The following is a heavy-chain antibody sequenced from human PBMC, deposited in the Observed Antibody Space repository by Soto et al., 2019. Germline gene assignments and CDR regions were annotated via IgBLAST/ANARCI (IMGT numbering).Heavy chain of an antibody. CDR2: FDPEDGET. J-gene: IGHJ3*02. CDR3: ATGFCSSTSCLDAFDI. CDR1: GYTLTELS. Sequence: ASVKVSCKVSGYTLTELSMHWVRQAPAKGLEWMGGFDPEDGETIYAQKFQGRVTMTEDTSTDTAYMELSSLRSEDTAVYYCATGFCSSTSCLDAFDIWGQGTMVTVSS. D-gene: IGHD2-2*01. V-gene: IGHV1-24*01.